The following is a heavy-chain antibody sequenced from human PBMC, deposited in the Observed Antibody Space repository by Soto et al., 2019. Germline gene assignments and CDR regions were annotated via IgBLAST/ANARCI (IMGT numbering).Heavy chain of an antibody. J-gene: IGHJ6*02. CDR2: IYYSGST. CDR1: GGSISSGDYY. Sequence: SETLSLTSPVSGGSISSGDYYWSWIRQPPGKGLEWIGYIYYSGSTYYNPSLKSRVTISVDTSKNQFSLKLSSVTAADTAVYYCARDNILGILYGGMDVWGQGTTVT. V-gene: IGHV4-30-4*01. CDR3: ARDNILGILYGGMDV. D-gene: IGHD3-3*01.